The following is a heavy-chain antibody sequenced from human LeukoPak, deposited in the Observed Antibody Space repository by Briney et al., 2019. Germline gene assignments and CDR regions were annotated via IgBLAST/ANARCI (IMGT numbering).Heavy chain of an antibody. J-gene: IGHJ5*02. V-gene: IGHV3-48*03. CDR2: ISSSGSTI. CDR1: GFTFSSYE. Sequence: GGSLRLSCAAPGFTFSSYEMNWVRQAPGKGLDRVSYISSSGSTIYYADSVKGRFTISRDNGKNLLYLQMNSLRAEDTAVYYCARENYYGSGSYRAGAGNWFDPWGQGTLVTVSS. CDR3: ARENYYGSGSYRAGAGNWFDP. D-gene: IGHD3-10*01.